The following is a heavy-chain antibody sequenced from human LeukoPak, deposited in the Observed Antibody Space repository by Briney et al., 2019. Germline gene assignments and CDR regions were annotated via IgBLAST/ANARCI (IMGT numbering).Heavy chain of an antibody. CDR2: ISINSGTI. V-gene: IGHV3-11*01. Sequence: GGSLRLSCAASGFTFSDHYMNWIRQAPGKGLEWVSYISINSGTIFYSDSVKGRFTISRDHAKNSLFMQMNRLRTEDTAVYYCARDMSYDSSAYNHYYFDYWGQGTLVTVSS. CDR3: ARDMSYDSSAYNHYYFDY. D-gene: IGHD3-22*01. J-gene: IGHJ4*02. CDR1: GFTFSDHY.